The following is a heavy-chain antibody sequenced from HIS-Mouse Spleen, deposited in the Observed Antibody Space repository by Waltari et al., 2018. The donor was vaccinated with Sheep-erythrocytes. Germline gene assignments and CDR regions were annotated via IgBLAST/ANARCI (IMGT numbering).Heavy chain of an antibody. CDR1: GYTFTSYD. CDR3: ARGIAAAGTDWFDP. D-gene: IGHD6-13*01. Sequence: QVQLVQSGAEVKKPGASVKVSCKASGYTFTSYDINWVRQATGQGLEWMGWMNPNSCNTGYAQKFQGRVTMTRNTSISTAYMELSSLRSEDTAVYYCARGIAAAGTDWFDPWGQGTLVTVSS. J-gene: IGHJ5*02. V-gene: IGHV1-8*01. CDR2: MNPNSCNT.